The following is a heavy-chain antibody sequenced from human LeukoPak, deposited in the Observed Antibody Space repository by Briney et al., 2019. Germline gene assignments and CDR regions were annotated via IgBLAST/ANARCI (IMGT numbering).Heavy chain of an antibody. Sequence: SETLSLTCTVSGGSISSGGYYWGWIRQHPGKGLEWIGYIYYSGSTYYNPSLKSRVTISVDTSKNQFSLKLSSVTAADTAVYYCARSLGVVVPAAILWYFDLWGRGTLVTVSS. CDR1: GGSISSGGYY. V-gene: IGHV4-31*03. D-gene: IGHD2-2*02. CDR2: IYYSGST. J-gene: IGHJ2*01. CDR3: ARSLGVVVPAAILWYFDL.